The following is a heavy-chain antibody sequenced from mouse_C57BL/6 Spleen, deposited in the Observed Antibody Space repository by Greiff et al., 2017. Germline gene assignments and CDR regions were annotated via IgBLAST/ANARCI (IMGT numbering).Heavy chain of an antibody. Sequence: QVQLKESGAELVKPGASVKISCKASGYAFSSYWMNWVKQRPGKGLEWIGKIYPGDGDTNYNGKFKGKATLTADKSSSTAYMQLSSLTSEYSAVYFCARLGDGYYSWFAYWGQGTLVTVSA. V-gene: IGHV1-80*01. CDR3: ARLGDGYYSWFAY. CDR2: IYPGDGDT. J-gene: IGHJ3*01. D-gene: IGHD2-3*01. CDR1: GYAFSSYW.